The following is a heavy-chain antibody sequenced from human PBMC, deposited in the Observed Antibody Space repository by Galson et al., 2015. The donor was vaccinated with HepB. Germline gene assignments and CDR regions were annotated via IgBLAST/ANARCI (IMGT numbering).Heavy chain of an antibody. CDR2: ISDDGSNK. V-gene: IGHV3-30*18. Sequence: SLRLSCAASGFTFSYYGMHWVRQAPGKGLEWVAVISDDGSNKYYADSVKGRFTISRDNSKNTLYLQMNSLRAEDTAVYYCAKDGSNGSPDHYYYYYGMDVWGQGTTVTVSS. J-gene: IGHJ6*02. CDR1: GFTFSYYG. D-gene: IGHD2-8*01. CDR3: AKDGSNGSPDHYYYYYGMDV.